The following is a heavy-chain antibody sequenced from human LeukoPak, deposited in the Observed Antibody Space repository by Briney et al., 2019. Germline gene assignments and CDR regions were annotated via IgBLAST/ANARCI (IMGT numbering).Heavy chain of an antibody. CDR2: IHYSGST. D-gene: IGHD2-2*01. CDR3: ARLLVPGWFDP. Sequence: SETLSLTCTVSGDSIISSNYYWVWIRQPPGKGLEWIGTIHYSGSTFYSPSLKSRITISVDTSKNQFSLKLSSVTAADTAVYYCARLLVPGWFDPWGQGTLVTVSS. J-gene: IGHJ5*02. V-gene: IGHV4-39*01. CDR1: GDSIISSNYY.